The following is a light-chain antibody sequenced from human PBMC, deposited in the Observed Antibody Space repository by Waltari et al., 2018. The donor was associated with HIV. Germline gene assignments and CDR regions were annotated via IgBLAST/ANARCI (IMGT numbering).Light chain of an antibody. Sequence: FVLTQPHSVSASPGKTVTISCTRRGGSIASNYVQWYQQRPGSSPTTVIFEDDQRPSEVPDRFSGSIDTSSNSASLTISGLKTEDEADYFCQSYDSNTLIFGGGTTLIVL. CDR3: QSYDSNTLI. CDR1: GGSIASNY. V-gene: IGLV6-57*01. CDR2: EDD. J-gene: IGLJ2*01.